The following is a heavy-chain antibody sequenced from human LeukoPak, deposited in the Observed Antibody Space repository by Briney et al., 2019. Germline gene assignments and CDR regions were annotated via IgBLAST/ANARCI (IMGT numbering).Heavy chain of an antibody. J-gene: IGHJ5*02. CDR3: ARDWAPSNENWFDP. Sequence: KPGGSLRLACAASGFTFSDYYMSWIRQAPGKGLEWISYISTTSSYTNYADSVKGRFTISRDNAKNSLYLQMNSLRAEDTAVYYGARDWAPSNENWFDPWGQGTLVTVSS. CDR1: GFTFSDYY. V-gene: IGHV3-11*06. CDR2: ISTTSSYT. D-gene: IGHD1-1*01.